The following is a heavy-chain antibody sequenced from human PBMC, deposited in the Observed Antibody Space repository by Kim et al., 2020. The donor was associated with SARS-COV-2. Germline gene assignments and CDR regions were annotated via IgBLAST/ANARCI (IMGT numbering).Heavy chain of an antibody. J-gene: IGHJ4*02. D-gene: IGHD3-10*01. Sequence: KSRVTISVDTSKNQFSLKLSSVTAADTAVYYCAREFLWFGEPWDPHPLDYWGQGTLVTVSS. V-gene: IGHV4-39*07. CDR3: AREFLWFGEPWDPHPLDY.